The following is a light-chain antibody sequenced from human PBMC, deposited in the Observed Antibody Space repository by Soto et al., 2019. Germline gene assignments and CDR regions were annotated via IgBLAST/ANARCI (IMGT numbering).Light chain of an antibody. Sequence: QSALTQPASVSGSPGQSITISCTGTSSDVGAYDFVSWYQHSPGKAPKLVTFDVTHRPPGISDRFSGSKSANTASLTISGLQAADEAFYYCSSYTTRSTLVFGGGTKLIVL. J-gene: IGLJ2*01. CDR2: DVT. CDR3: SSYTTRSTLV. CDR1: SSDVGAYDF. V-gene: IGLV2-14*01.